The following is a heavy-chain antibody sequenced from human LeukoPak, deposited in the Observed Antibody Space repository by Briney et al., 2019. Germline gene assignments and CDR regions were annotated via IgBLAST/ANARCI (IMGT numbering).Heavy chain of an antibody. J-gene: IGHJ6*02. Sequence: PGGSLRLSCAASGFTFSTYGMHWVRQAPGKGLEWVAVISYDRSNKYYADSVKGRFTISRDNSKNTLYLQMNSLRAEDTAVYYCARVGAAVTTSSFYYGMDVWGQGTTVTVSS. CDR2: ISYDRSNK. CDR1: GFTFSTYG. V-gene: IGHV3-30*03. D-gene: IGHD4-17*01. CDR3: ARVGAAVTTSSFYYGMDV.